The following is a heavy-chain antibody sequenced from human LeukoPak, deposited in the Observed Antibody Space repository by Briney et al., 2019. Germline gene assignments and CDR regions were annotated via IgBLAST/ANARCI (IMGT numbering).Heavy chain of an antibody. CDR3: ASRSETDLNVDY. D-gene: IGHD2-21*02. Sequence: SETLSLTCTVSGGSFSSSSHYWGWIRQPPGKGLEWIGSIYYSGYTYYNPSLQSRVTMSVDTSRNQFSLSLKSVTAADTAIYYCASRSETDLNVDYWGQGTLVTVSS. J-gene: IGHJ4*02. V-gene: IGHV4-39*07. CDR1: GGSFSSSSHY. CDR2: IYYSGYT.